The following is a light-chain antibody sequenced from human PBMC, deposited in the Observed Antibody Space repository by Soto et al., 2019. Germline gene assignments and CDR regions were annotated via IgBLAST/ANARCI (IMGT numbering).Light chain of an antibody. CDR1: NIGSKS. V-gene: IGLV3-21*04. Sequence: SYELTQPPSVSVAPGKTARITCGGNNIGSKSVHWYQQKPGQAPVLVIYYDSDRPSGIPERFSGSNSGNTATLTISRVEAGDEADYYCQVWDSSSDHGVFGGGTKVTFL. CDR3: QVWDSSSDHGV. CDR2: YDS. J-gene: IGLJ2*01.